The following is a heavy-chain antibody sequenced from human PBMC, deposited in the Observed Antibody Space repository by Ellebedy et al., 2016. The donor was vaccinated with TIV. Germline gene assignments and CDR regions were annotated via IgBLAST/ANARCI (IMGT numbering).Heavy chain of an antibody. CDR2: MHPNSGDT. D-gene: IGHD1-26*01. V-gene: IGHV1-8*01. J-gene: IGHJ3*01. Sequence: AASVKVSCKASGYTFTSYDITWVRQATGQGLEWMGWMHPNSGDTGYAQMFQGRVTMTRDTSTSTVFMELSRLRSEDTAVYYCARMCLKSGSQKSGFDLWGQGTMLTVSS. CDR3: ARMCLKSGSQKSGFDL. CDR1: GYTFTSYD.